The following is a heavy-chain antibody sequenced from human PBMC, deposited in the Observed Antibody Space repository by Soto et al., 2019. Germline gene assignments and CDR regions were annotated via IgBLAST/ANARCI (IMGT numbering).Heavy chain of an antibody. V-gene: IGHV1-69*06. J-gene: IGHJ4*02. CDR3: ASREPVHTGMVTKYFDY. D-gene: IGHD5-18*01. CDR2: IIPIFGTA. Sequence: SVKVSCKASGGTFSSYAISWVRQAPGQGLGWMGGIIPIFGTANYAQKFQGRVTITADKSTSTAYMELSSLRSEDTAVYYCASREPVHTGMVTKYFDYWGQGTLVTVSS. CDR1: GGTFSSYA.